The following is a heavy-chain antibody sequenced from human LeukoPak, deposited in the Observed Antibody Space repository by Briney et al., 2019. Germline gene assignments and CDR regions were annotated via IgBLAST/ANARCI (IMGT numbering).Heavy chain of an antibody. J-gene: IGHJ3*02. CDR3: ARERAVLDAFDI. D-gene: IGHD6-19*01. Sequence: GASVKVSCKASGYTFTSYYMHWVRQAPGQGLEWMGIINPSGGSTSYAQKFQGRVTMTRDTSTSTVYVELSSLRSEDTAVYYCARERAVLDAFDIWGQGTMVTVSS. CDR1: GYTFTSYY. CDR2: INPSGGST. V-gene: IGHV1-46*01.